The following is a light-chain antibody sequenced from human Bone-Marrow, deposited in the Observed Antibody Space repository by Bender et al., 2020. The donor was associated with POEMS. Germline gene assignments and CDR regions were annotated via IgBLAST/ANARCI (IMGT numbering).Light chain of an antibody. CDR2: DVT. Sequence: QSALTQPPSASGSPGRSVTISCTGAISDIGAYDYVSWYRHHPGKAPKVVIYDVTERPSGVSNRLSGSKSGNTASLTISGLQAEDEADYFCCSYTGSSSPWVFGGGTKLTVL. J-gene: IGLJ3*02. CDR3: CSYTGSSSPWV. V-gene: IGLV2-8*01. CDR1: ISDIGAYDY.